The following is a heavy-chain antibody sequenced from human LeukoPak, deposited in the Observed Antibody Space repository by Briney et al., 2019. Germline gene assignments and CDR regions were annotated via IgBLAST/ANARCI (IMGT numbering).Heavy chain of an antibody. J-gene: IGHJ4*02. Sequence: GGSLRLSCAASGFTFSSHAMSWVRQAPGKGLEWVSAISGSGGSTYYADSVKGRFTISRDNSKNTLYLQMNSLRAEDTAVYYCAKDVYGDYWGYYFDYWGQGTLVTVSS. CDR3: AKDVYGDYWGYYFDY. CDR1: GFTFSSHA. CDR2: ISGSGGST. V-gene: IGHV3-23*01. D-gene: IGHD4-17*01.